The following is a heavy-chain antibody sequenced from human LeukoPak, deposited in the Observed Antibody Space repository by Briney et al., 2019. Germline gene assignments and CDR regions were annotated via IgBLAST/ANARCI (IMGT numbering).Heavy chain of an antibody. CDR1: GGSISSYY. CDR2: IYYSGST. Sequence: SETLSLTCTVSGGSISSYYWSWIRQPPGKGLEWIGYIYYSGSTNYNPSLKSRVTISVDTSKNQFSLKLSSVTAADAAVYYCAYSNGARGYFDYWGQGTLVTVSS. V-gene: IGHV4-59*01. CDR3: AYSNGARGYFDY. D-gene: IGHD4-17*01. J-gene: IGHJ4*02.